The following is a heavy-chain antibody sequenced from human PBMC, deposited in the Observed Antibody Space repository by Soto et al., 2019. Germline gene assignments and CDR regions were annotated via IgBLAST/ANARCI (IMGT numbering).Heavy chain of an antibody. CDR2: VSRGSPTM. J-gene: IGHJ4*02. Sequence: PGGSLRLSCAASGFTFSTYSMNWVRQAPGKGLEWVAYVSRGSPTMHYADSVKGRFTISRDNAKNSLYLQMNSLKADDTAVYYCTRDPEAIDYWGQGTLVTVSS. CDR3: TRDPEAIDY. CDR1: GFTFSTYS. V-gene: IGHV3-48*01.